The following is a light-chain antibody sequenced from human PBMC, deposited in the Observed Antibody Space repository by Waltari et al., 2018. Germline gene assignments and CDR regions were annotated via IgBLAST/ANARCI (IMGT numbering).Light chain of an antibody. Sequence: EILMTQSPATLSVSPGERATLSCRASQSVRNYLAWYQQKPGQTPRLLIYDASTRATGIPARFSGSGSGTEFTLTISSMQSEDFAVYYCQQYNDWPLTFGGGTKVEI. CDR2: DAS. CDR3: QQYNDWPLT. V-gene: IGKV3-15*01. J-gene: IGKJ4*01. CDR1: QSVRNY.